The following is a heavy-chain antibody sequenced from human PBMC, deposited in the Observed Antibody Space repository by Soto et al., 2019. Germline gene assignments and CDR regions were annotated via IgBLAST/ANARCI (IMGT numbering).Heavy chain of an antibody. CDR1: GFTFSSYG. D-gene: IGHD4-17*01. CDR3: ARSTTVTTPYFDY. CDR2: IWYDGSNK. Sequence: GGSLRLSCAASGFTFSSYGMHWVRQAPGKGLEWVAVIWYDGSNKYYADSVKGRFTISRDNSKNTLYLQMSSLRAEDTAVYYCARSTTVTTPYFDYWGQGTLVTVSS. J-gene: IGHJ4*02. V-gene: IGHV3-33*01.